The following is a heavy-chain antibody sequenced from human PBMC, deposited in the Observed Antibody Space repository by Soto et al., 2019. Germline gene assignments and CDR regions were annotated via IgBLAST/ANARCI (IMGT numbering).Heavy chain of an antibody. J-gene: IGHJ4*02. V-gene: IGHV5-51*01. CDR1: GYSFTTYW. Sequence: PGESLKISCTASGYSFTTYWIGWVRQMPGKGLEWMGIIYPGDSDTRYSPSFQGQVSISADKSISTAYLQWSSLKASDTAVYYCARRPSYYYDSSGYHGYYFDYWGQGTLVTVSS. CDR2: IYPGDSDT. CDR3: ARRPSYYYDSSGYHGYYFDY. D-gene: IGHD3-22*01.